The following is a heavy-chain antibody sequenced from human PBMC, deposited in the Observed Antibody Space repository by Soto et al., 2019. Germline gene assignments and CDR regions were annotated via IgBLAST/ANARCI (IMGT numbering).Heavy chain of an antibody. CDR3: ARGGTGGVVRQYYYYYYGMDV. D-gene: IGHD3-3*01. V-gene: IGHV1-18*01. CDR1: GYTFTSYG. CDR2: ISAYKGNT. J-gene: IGHJ6*02. Sequence: GASVKVSCKASGYTFTSYGISWGRQAPGQRLERKGRISAYKGNTNYAQKIQGRVTMTTDTSTSTDYMELRSLRSDDTAVYYCARGGTGGVVRQYYYYYYGMDVWGQGTTVTVSS.